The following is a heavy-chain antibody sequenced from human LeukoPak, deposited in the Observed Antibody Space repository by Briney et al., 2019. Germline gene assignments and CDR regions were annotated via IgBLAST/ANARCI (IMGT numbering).Heavy chain of an antibody. D-gene: IGHD3-22*01. CDR3: ARDGSFYYDTSGYFYGFDY. Sequence: ASVKVSCKASGYTFTSYYMHWVRQAPGQGLEWMGIINPSGGSTSYAQKFQGRVTMTRDMSTSTVYMELSSLRSEDTAVYYCARDGSFYYDTSGYFYGFDYWGQGTLVTVSS. J-gene: IGHJ4*02. CDR2: INPSGGST. V-gene: IGHV1-46*01. CDR1: GYTFTSYY.